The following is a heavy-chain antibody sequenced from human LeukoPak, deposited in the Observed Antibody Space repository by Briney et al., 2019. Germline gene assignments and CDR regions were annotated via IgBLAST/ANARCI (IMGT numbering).Heavy chain of an antibody. CDR2: ISGSGDNT. CDR3: AKEPEGYTSGWYGYYFDY. D-gene: IGHD6-19*01. CDR1: GFTFSTYA. V-gene: IGHV3-23*01. J-gene: IGHJ4*02. Sequence: PGGSLRLSCAASGFTFSTYAMSWVRQAPGRGLEWVSAISGSGDNTYYADSVRGRFTISRDKNTLYLQMNSLRAEDTAVYYCAKEPEGYTSGWYGYYFDYWGQGTLVTVSS.